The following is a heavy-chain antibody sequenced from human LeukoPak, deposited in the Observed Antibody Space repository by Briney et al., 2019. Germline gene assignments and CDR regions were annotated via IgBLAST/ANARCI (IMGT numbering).Heavy chain of an antibody. D-gene: IGHD1-14*01. CDR2: IYDSGTT. CDR1: GDSISNGGYY. V-gene: IGHV4-31*03. Sequence: TLSLTCTVSGDSISNGGYYWSWIRQHPGKGLEWIGYIYDSGTTYYNPALQSRVTISVDMSDNHFSLKMRSMTAADTAVYFCARGGGRRGFDYWGQGTLVTVS. CDR3: ARGGGRRGFDY. J-gene: IGHJ4*02.